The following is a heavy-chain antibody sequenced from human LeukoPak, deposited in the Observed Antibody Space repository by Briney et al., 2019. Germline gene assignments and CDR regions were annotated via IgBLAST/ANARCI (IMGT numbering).Heavy chain of an antibody. CDR2: IKDDGSEK. D-gene: IGHD3-22*01. CDR3: ARDGVRSGYHEGPDY. CDR1: GFTFSNFW. J-gene: IGHJ4*02. V-gene: IGHV3-7*01. Sequence: PGGSLRLSCVASGFTFSNFWMTWVRQAPGKGLEFVATIKDDGSEKYCVESVKGRFTVSTDDAKKSLFLQMDGLRAEDTAVYYCARDGVRSGYHEGPDYWGQGTLVTVSS.